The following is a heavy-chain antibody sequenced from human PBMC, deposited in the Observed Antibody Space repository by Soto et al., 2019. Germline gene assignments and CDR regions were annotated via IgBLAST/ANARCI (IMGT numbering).Heavy chain of an antibody. CDR2: ISSSSSTI. CDR1: GFTFSTYS. D-gene: IGHD3-22*01. CDR3: ARGAYYYDSSGLSY. V-gene: IGHV3-48*01. Sequence: PGGSLRLSCAASGFTFSTYSMNWVRQAPGKGPEWVSYISSSSSTIYYTDSVKGRFTVSRDNAKNSLYLQMNSLRAEDTAVYYCARGAYYYDSSGLSYWGQGTLVSVSS. J-gene: IGHJ4*02.